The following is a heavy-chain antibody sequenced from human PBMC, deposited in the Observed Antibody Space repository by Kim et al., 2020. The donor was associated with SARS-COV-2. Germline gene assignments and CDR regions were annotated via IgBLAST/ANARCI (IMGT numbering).Heavy chain of an antibody. CDR3: ARHLDDSSSWVYYYYGMDV. J-gene: IGHJ6*02. V-gene: IGHV4-34*01. CDR2: INHSGST. Sequence: SETLSLTCAVYGGSFSGYYWSWIRQPPGKGLEWIGEINHSGSTNYNPSLKSRVTITVDTSKNQFSLKLSSVTAADTAVYYCARHLDDSSSWVYYYYGMDVWGQGTTVTVSS. D-gene: IGHD6-13*01. CDR1: GGSFSGYY.